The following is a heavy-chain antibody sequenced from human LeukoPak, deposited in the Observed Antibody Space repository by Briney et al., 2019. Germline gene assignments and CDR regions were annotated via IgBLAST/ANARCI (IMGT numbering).Heavy chain of an antibody. V-gene: IGHV3-21*01. Sequence: PGGSLRLSCAASGFSFSTDTVNSVRQTRGKGLEWVSPNRSSSTYIYYTDSVKGRFAISRDNARNAVYLQMNSLRTEDTGVYYCASRPGDFIDSSVYYSFWGQGTLVTVSS. CDR1: GFSFSTDT. CDR2: NRSSSTYI. D-gene: IGHD3-22*01. CDR3: ASRPGDFIDSSVYYSF. J-gene: IGHJ4*02.